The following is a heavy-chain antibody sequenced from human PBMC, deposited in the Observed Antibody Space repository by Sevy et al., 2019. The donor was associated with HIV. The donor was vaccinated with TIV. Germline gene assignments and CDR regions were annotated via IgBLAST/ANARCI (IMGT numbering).Heavy chain of an antibody. CDR2: IIPIFGTA. Sequence: ASVKVSCKASGDTFSSYAISWVRQAPGQGLEWMGGIIPIFGTANYAQKFQGRVTITADESTSTAYMELSSLRSEDTAVYYCARGGANYYDSSGYYYFDYWGQGTLVTVSS. J-gene: IGHJ4*02. CDR3: ARGGANYYDSSGYYYFDY. D-gene: IGHD3-22*01. CDR1: GDTFSSYA. V-gene: IGHV1-69*13.